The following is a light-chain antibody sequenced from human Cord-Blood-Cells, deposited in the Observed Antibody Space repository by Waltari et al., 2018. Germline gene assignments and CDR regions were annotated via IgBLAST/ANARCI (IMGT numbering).Light chain of an antibody. CDR3: CSYAGSYVV. CDR2: EGS. V-gene: IGLV2-23*01. J-gene: IGLJ2*01. Sequence: QSALTQPASVSGSPGQSITISCTGTSSDVGSYNLVSWYQQHPGKAPKLMIYEGSKRPSGVANRCSGSKSGNTASLTISGRQAEDEADYYCCSYAGSYVVFGGGTKLTVL. CDR1: SSDVGSYNL.